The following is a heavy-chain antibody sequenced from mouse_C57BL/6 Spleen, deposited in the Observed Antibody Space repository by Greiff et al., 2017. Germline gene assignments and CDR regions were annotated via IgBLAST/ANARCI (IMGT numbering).Heavy chain of an antibody. D-gene: IGHD1-1*01. V-gene: IGHV1-18*01. CDR3: ARRSSSWFAY. J-gene: IGHJ3*01. CDR1: GYTFTDYN. Sequence: EVQLQESGPELVKPGASVKIPCKASGYTFTDYNMDWVKQSHGKSLEWIGDINPNNGGTIYNQKFKGKATLTVDKSSSTAYMELRSLTSEDTAVYYCARRSSSWFAYWGQGTLVTVSA. CDR2: INPNNGGT.